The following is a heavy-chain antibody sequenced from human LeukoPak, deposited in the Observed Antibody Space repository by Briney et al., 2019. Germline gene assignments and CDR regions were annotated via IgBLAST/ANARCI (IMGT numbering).Heavy chain of an antibody. CDR2: IDPSDSYT. CDR3: ARLGPGDYAPYYYYGMDV. Sequence: GESLKISCKGSGYSFTSYWISWVRQMPGKGLEWMGRIDPSDSYTNYSPSFQGHVTISADKSISTAYLQWSSLKASDTAMYYCARLGPGDYAPYYYYGMDVWGQGTTVIVSS. CDR1: GYSFTSYW. J-gene: IGHJ6*02. V-gene: IGHV5-10-1*01. D-gene: IGHD4-17*01.